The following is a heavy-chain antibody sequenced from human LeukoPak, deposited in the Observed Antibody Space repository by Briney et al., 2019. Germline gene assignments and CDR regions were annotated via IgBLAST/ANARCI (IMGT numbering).Heavy chain of an antibody. CDR2: INHSGST. Sequence: SETLSLTCAVYGGSFSGYYWSWIRQPPGRGLEWIGEINHSGSTNYNPSLKSRDTISVDTSKNQFSLKLSSVTAADTAVYYCARVNREMATITPWGQGTLVTVSS. V-gene: IGHV4-34*01. CDR1: GGSFSGYY. J-gene: IGHJ4*02. D-gene: IGHD5-24*01. CDR3: ARVNREMATITP.